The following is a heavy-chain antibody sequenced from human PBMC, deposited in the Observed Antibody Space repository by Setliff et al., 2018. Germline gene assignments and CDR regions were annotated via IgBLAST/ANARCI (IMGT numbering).Heavy chain of an antibody. CDR2: ISASNGDT. D-gene: IGHD1-26*01. J-gene: IGHJ6*03. V-gene: IGHV1-18*01. CDR3: ARERVGRYYYYHMDV. CDR1: GDTFNNYA. Sequence: ASVKVSCKPSGDTFNNYAITWVRQAPGQGPEWMGWISASNGDTNYAENLQVRVTMTTDISTSTAYMELRSLRSDDTAVYYCARERVGRYYYYHMDVWGQGTLVTVSS.